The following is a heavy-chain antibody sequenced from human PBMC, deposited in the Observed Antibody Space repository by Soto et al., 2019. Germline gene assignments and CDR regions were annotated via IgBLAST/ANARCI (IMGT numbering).Heavy chain of an antibody. D-gene: IGHD3-9*01. CDR1: GFTFSSYE. CDR3: ARDHGYDILTGYYSRPYGMDV. CDR2: ISSSGSTI. J-gene: IGHJ6*02. Sequence: PGGSLRLSCAASGFTFSSYEMNWVRQAPGKGLEWVSYISSSGSTIYYADSVKGRFTISRDNAKNSLYLQMNSLRAEDTAVYYCARDHGYDILTGYYSRPYGMDVWGQGTTVTVSS. V-gene: IGHV3-48*03.